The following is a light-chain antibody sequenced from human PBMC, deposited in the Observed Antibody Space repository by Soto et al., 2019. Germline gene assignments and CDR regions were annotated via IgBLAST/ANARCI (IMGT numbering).Light chain of an antibody. J-gene: IGLJ2*01. CDR1: SSDVGGYNF. Sequence: QSALTQPASVSGSPGQSITISCNGSSSDVGGYNFVSWYQQHPGKAPKLMIYDVSNRPSGVSNRFSGSKSGNTASLTISGLQAEDEADYYCNSYTSSSTLIFGGGTKLTVL. CDR3: NSYTSSSTLI. V-gene: IGLV2-14*01. CDR2: DVS.